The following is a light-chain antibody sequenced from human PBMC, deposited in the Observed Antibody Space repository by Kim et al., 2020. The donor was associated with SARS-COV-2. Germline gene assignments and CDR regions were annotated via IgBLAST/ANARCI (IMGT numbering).Light chain of an antibody. V-gene: IGKV1-39*01. CDR2: AAS. CDR1: QSISSH. J-gene: IGKJ1*01. Sequence: ASVGDRVTITCRTSQSISSHLNWYHQKPGRAPKLLIYAASTLQGGVPSRFSGSGSGTEFTLSVSSLQPDDFATYYCQQYNSYPWTFGQGTKVDIK. CDR3: QQYNSYPWT.